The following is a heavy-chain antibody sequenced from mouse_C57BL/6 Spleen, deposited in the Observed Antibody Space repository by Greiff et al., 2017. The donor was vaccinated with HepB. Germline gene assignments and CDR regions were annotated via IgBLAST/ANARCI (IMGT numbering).Heavy chain of an antibody. CDR3: ARKGASSGYNYAMDY. Sequence: VQLQQSGPELVKPGASVKISCKASGYTFTDYYMNWVKQSHGKSLEWIGDINPNNGGTSYNQKFKGKATLTVDKSSSTAYMELRSLTSEDSAVYYCARKGASSGYNYAMDYWGQGTSVTVSS. J-gene: IGHJ4*01. D-gene: IGHD3-2*02. CDR1: GYTFTDYY. CDR2: INPNNGGT. V-gene: IGHV1-26*01.